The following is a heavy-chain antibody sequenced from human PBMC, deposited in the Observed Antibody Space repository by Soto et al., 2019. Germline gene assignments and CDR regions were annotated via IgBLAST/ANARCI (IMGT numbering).Heavy chain of an antibody. CDR3: ARHPGTMIVGL. CDR1: GGSISSSSYY. Sequence: QLQLQESGPGLVKPSETLSLTCTVSGGSISSSSYYWGWIRQPPGKGLGWIGSIYYSGSTYYNLSLKSRVTMSVDTSKNQFSLKLSSVTAADTAVYFCARHPGTMIVGLWGQGTLVTVSS. J-gene: IGHJ4*02. CDR2: IYYSGST. V-gene: IGHV4-39*01. D-gene: IGHD1-26*01.